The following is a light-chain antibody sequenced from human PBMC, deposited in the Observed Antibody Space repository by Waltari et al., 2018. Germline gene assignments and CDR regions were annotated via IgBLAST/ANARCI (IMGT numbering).Light chain of an antibody. CDR3: QQRSNFLT. CDR1: QRVSSY. Sequence: EIVLTQSPATLSLSPGERATLSCRASQRVSSYLAWYQQKPRQAPRLLIYDASTRATGIPARFSGSGSGTDFTLTISSLEPEDFAVYYCQQRSNFLTFGGGTK. V-gene: IGKV3-11*01. J-gene: IGKJ4*01. CDR2: DAS.